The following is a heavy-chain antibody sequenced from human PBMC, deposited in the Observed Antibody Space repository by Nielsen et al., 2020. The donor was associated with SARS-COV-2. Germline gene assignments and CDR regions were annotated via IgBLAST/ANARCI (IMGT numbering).Heavy chain of an antibody. J-gene: IGHJ4*02. V-gene: IGHV3-53*01. CDR2: IYSGGST. CDR3: ARGPGSSGDY. D-gene: IGHD6-6*01. Sequence: WIRQPPGKGLEWVSVIYSGGSTYYADSVKGRFTISRDNSKNTLYLQMNSLRAEDTAVYYCARGPGSSGDYWGQGTLVTVSS.